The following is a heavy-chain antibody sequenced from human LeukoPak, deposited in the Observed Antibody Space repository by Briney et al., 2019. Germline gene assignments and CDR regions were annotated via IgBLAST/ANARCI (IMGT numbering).Heavy chain of an antibody. V-gene: IGHV3-66*01. CDR3: ARGKGGRDGYNSQRWGVWFDP. Sequence: PGGSLRLSCAASGFTVSSNYMSWVRQAPGKGLEWVSVIYSGGSTYYADSVKGRFTISRDNSKNTLYLQMNSLRAEDTAVYYCARGKGGRDGYNSQRWGVWFDPWGQGTLVTVSS. CDR2: IYSGGST. J-gene: IGHJ5*02. CDR1: GFTVSSNY. D-gene: IGHD5-24*01.